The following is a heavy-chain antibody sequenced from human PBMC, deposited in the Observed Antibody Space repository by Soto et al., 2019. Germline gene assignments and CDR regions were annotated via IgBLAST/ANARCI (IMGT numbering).Heavy chain of an antibody. J-gene: IGHJ5*02. CDR3: AREMGHCTSTNCYASFGP. Sequence: SETLSVTCTVSAGSIRSRSYYWGWIRQPPGKGLEWIGSLHYIESTNYNPSLESRVTISGDTSKNQFSLDLRSVTAADTATYYCAREMGHCTSTNCYASFGPWGQGTLVTVSS. D-gene: IGHD2-2*01. CDR2: LHYIEST. V-gene: IGHV4-39*02. CDR1: AGSIRSRSYY.